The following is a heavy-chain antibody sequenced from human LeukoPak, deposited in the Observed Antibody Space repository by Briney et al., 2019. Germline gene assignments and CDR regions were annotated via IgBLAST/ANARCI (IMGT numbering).Heavy chain of an antibody. V-gene: IGHV4-39*07. J-gene: IGHJ4*02. CDR3: ARVTYCSSTSCYPDYFDY. D-gene: IGHD2-2*01. CDR1: GGSISSSSYY. CDR2: IYYSGST. Sequence: SETLSLTCTVSGGSISSSSYYWGWIRQPPGKGLEWIGSIYYSGSTYYNPSLKSRVTISVDTSKNQFSLKLSSVTAADTAVYYCARVTYCSSTSCYPDYFDYWGQGTLVTVSS.